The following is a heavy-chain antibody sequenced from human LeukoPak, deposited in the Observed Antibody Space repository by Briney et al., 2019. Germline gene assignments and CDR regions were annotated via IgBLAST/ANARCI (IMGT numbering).Heavy chain of an antibody. CDR1: GDSISSYY. CDR3: ARGPPPDFDY. CDR2: IHPSGNT. V-gene: IGHV4-4*07. Sequence: PSEALSLTCTVSGDSISSYYWSWIRQHAGKGLEWIGRIHPSGNTNYNPSLKSRVTLPADTSKNQFSLKLSSLTAADTAVYYCARGPPPDFDYWGRGTLVTVSS. J-gene: IGHJ4*02.